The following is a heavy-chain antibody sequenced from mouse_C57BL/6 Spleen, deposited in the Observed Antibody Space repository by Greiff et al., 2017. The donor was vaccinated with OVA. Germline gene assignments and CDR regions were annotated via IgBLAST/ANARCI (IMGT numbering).Heavy chain of an antibody. D-gene: IGHD3-3*01. Sequence: EVKLVESGPGLVKPSQSLSLTCSVTGYSITSGYYWNWIRQFPGNKLEWMGYISYDGSNNYNPSLKNRISITRDTSKNQFFLKLNSVTTEDTATDYCASRGWHWFAYWGQGTLVTVSA. V-gene: IGHV3-6*01. J-gene: IGHJ3*01. CDR3: ASRGWHWFAY. CDR1: GYSITSGYY. CDR2: ISYDGSN.